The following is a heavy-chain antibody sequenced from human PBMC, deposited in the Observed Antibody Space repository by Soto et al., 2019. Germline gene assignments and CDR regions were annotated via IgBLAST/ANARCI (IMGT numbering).Heavy chain of an antibody. Sequence: VASVKVSCKASGGTFSSYAISWVRQAPGQGLEWMGGIIPIFGTANYAQKFQGRVTITADESTSTAYMELSSLRSEDTAVYYCARGDGYCSSTSCSGPGEYYYYGMDVWRQGTTVTVSS. CDR3: ARGDGYCSSTSCSGPGEYYYYGMDV. D-gene: IGHD2-2*03. CDR1: GGTFSSYA. V-gene: IGHV1-69*13. CDR2: IIPIFGTA. J-gene: IGHJ6*02.